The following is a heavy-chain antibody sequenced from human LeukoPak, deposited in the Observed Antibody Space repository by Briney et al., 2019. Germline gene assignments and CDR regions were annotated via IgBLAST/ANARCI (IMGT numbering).Heavy chain of an antibody. D-gene: IGHD6-19*01. CDR1: GGSFSGYY. J-gene: IGHJ4*02. CDR3: ARGGGQQWLPIDY. CDR2: INHSGST. Sequence: SETLSLTCAVYGGSFSGYYWSWIRQPPGKGLEWIGEINHSGSTNYSPSLKSRVTISVDTSKNQFSLKLSSVTAADTAVYYCARGGGQQWLPIDYWGQGTLVTVSS. V-gene: IGHV4-34*01.